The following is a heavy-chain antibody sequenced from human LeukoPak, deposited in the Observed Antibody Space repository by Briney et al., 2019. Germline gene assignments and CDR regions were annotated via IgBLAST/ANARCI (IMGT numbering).Heavy chain of an antibody. V-gene: IGHV1-18*01. D-gene: IGHD3-10*01. Sequence: VASVKVSCKASGYTFTSYGISWVRQAPGQGLEWMGWISAYNGNTNYAQKLQGRVTMTTDTSTSTAYMELRRLRSDDTAVYYCARGFWFGDSKWFDPWGQGTLVTVSS. CDR2: ISAYNGNT. J-gene: IGHJ5*02. CDR3: ARGFWFGDSKWFDP. CDR1: GYTFTSYG.